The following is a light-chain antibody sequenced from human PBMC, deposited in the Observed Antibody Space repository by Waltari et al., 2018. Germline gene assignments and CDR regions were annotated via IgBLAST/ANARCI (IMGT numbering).Light chain of an antibody. CDR3: QQSFNTPRT. V-gene: IGKV1-39*01. J-gene: IGKJ1*01. CDR1: QCVSSY. CDR2: AAS. Sequence: DIQMTQSPSSLSASVGDRVTITCRARQCVSSYLNWYKQKPGKAPNLMIYAASSLQSGVPSRFSGIGSGTDFTLTISSLQPEDFATYYCQQSFNTPRTFGQGTKVEVK.